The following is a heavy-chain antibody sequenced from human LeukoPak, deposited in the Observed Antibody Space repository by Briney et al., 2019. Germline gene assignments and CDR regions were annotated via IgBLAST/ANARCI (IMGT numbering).Heavy chain of an antibody. V-gene: IGHV1-69*04. CDR2: IITILDIP. Sequence: SVNVSCKASGGSFSNYGITWARQAPGQGLEWMGRIITILDIPNYAQKFQGRVTITLDKSTITIFMELSSLRSEDTAVYYCASSYYDILSGPLGYFQHWGQGTLVTVSS. D-gene: IGHD3-9*01. CDR1: GGSFSNYG. J-gene: IGHJ1*01. CDR3: ASSYYDILSGPLGYFQH.